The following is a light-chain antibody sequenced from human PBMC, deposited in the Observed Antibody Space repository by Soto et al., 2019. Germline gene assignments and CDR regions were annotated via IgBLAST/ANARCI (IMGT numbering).Light chain of an antibody. Sequence: IQLTQSPSSLSAFVGDRVTITCRASQGISNLLAWYQQKPGKAPKVLIYAASTLQSGVPSRFSGSGSGTEFTLTISSLQPDDFATYYCQQYNTYSTFGQGTRLEIK. J-gene: IGKJ5*01. CDR1: QGISNL. V-gene: IGKV1-9*01. CDR2: AAS. CDR3: QQYNTYST.